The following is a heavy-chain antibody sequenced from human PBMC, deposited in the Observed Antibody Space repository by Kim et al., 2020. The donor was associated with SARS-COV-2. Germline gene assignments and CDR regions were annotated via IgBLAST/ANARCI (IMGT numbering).Heavy chain of an antibody. D-gene: IGHD3-10*01. CDR1: GFTFSNAW. CDR2: IKSKTDGGTT. J-gene: IGHJ4*02. V-gene: IGHV3-15*01. Sequence: GGSLRLSCAASGFTFSNAWMSWVRQAPGKGLEWVVRIKSKTDGGTTDYAAPVKGRFTISRDDSKNTLYLQMNSLKTEDTAVYYCTTDRAGWFGELYSRGGFDYWGQGTLVTVSS. CDR3: TTDRAGWFGELYSRGGFDY.